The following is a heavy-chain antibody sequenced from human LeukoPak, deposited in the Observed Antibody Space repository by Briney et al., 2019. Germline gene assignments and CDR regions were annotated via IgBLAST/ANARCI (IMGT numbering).Heavy chain of an antibody. CDR3: AREMSSSFNWFDP. Sequence: SETLSLTCTVSGGSISSYYWSWIRQPPGKGLEWIGYIYYSGSTNYNPSLKSRVTISVDTSKNQFSLKLSSVTAADTAVYYCAREMSSSFNWFDPWGRGTLVTVSS. CDR1: GGSISSYY. J-gene: IGHJ5*02. D-gene: IGHD6-13*01. CDR2: IYYSGST. V-gene: IGHV4-59*01.